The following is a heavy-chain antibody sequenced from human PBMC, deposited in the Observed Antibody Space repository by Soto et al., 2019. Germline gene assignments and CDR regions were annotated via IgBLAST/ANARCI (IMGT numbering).Heavy chain of an antibody. Sequence: PSETLSLTCTVSGGSVSSGSYYWSWIRQPPGKGLEWIGYIYYSGSTNYNPSLKSRVTISVDTSKNQFSLKLSSVTAADTAVYYCARDPSYSNYYYGMDVWGQGTTVTVSS. CDR2: IYYSGST. CDR3: ARDPSYSNYYYGMDV. V-gene: IGHV4-61*01. J-gene: IGHJ6*02. D-gene: IGHD1-26*01. CDR1: GGSVSSGSYY.